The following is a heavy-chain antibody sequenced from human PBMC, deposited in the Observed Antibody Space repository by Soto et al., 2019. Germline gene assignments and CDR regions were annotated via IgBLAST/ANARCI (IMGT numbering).Heavy chain of an antibody. D-gene: IGHD3-22*01. J-gene: IGHJ6*02. Sequence: SVKVSCKASGFTFTSSAVQWVRQAREQRLEWIGWIVVGSGNTNYAQKFQERVTITRDMSTSTAYMELSSLRSEDTAVYYCAADSSGSPLYYYGMDVWGQGTTVTVSS. CDR1: GFTFTSSA. CDR3: AADSSGSPLYYYGMDV. CDR2: IVVGSGNT. V-gene: IGHV1-58*01.